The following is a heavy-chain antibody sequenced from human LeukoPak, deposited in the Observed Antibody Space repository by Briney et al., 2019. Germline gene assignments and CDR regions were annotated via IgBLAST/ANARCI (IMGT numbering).Heavy chain of an antibody. V-gene: IGHV3-21*04. CDR2: ISSSSSYI. CDR1: GFTFSSYS. J-gene: IGHJ4*02. CDR3: ARQGGDILTGYLDY. Sequence: PGGSLRLSCAASGFTFSSYSMNWVRQAPGKGLEWVSSISSSSSYIYYADSVKGRFTISRDYPKNSLHLQMSSLRAEDTAVYYCARQGGDILTGYLDYWGQGTLVTVSS. D-gene: IGHD3-9*01.